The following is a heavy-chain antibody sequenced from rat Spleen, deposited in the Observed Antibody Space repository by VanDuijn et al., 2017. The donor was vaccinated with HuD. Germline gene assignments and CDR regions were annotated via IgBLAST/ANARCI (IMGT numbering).Heavy chain of an antibody. CDR2: ISNTGGSI. Sequence: EVQLVESGGGLVQPGRSLKLSCAGSGFTFSNYGMAWVRQTPTKGLEWVASISNTGGSIYYPDSVKGRFTLSRENSKSTLYLQMDSLRSEDTATYYCTTVLQGHGFAYWGQGTLVTVSS. V-gene: IGHV5-27*01. CDR1: GFTFSNYG. CDR3: TTVLQGHGFAY. J-gene: IGHJ3*01. D-gene: IGHD1-1*01.